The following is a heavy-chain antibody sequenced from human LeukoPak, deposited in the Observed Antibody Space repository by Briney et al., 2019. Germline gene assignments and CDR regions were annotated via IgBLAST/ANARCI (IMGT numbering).Heavy chain of an antibody. CDR2: ISSSSSYI. J-gene: IGHJ6*03. D-gene: IGHD3-3*01. V-gene: IGHV3-21*01. CDR1: GFTFSSYS. CDR3: AREDASLGVSLDYYYYMDV. Sequence: GGSLILSCAASGFTFSSYSMNWVRQAPGKGLEWVSSISSSSSYIYYADSVKGRFTISRDNAKNSLYLQMNSLRAEDTAVYYCAREDASLGVSLDYYYYMDVWGKGTTVTVSS.